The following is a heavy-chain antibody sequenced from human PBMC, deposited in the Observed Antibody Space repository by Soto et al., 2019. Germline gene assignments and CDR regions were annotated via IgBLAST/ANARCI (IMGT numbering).Heavy chain of an antibody. D-gene: IGHD6-13*01. V-gene: IGHV2-5*01. CDR2: IYWNDDK. J-gene: IGHJ4*02. CDR3: AHRRGIAAIATFDY. Sequence: QITLEESGPSLVKPIQTLTLTCTFSGFSLKSSGVGVAWIRQPPGKALEWLALIYWNDDKRYSPTLKNRININKDTSKNQVVLTMTNMDTVDTGTYYCAHRRGIAAIATFDYWGQGMLVTVSS. CDR1: GFSLKSSGVG.